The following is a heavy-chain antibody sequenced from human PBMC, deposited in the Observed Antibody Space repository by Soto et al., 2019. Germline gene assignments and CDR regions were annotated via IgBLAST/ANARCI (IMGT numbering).Heavy chain of an antibody. CDR3: ARAGRSWRYFFDS. CDR2: VYYSGTT. CDR1: GGSMNYYY. Sequence: QVLLQESGPGLVQPSETLSLTCTVSGGSMNYYYWSWIRQSPGKGLECIGYVYYSGTTYYNPSPQRRVTLSIDTSHTQLSLKLRSVTAADSAIYYCARAGRSWRYFFDSWGRGTLVTVSS. D-gene: IGHD6-13*01. V-gene: IGHV4-59*01. J-gene: IGHJ4*02.